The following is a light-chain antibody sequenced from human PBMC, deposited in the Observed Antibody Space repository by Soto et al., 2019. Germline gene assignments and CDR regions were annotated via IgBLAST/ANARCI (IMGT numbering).Light chain of an antibody. V-gene: IGKV1-5*03. J-gene: IGKJ1*01. CDR3: QQYDTYPRT. CDR1: QSISNW. Sequence: DTQMTQSPSTLSASVGDRVTITCRASQSISNWLAWYQQKPGKAPKLLIFKASTLESGVPSRFSGSGSGTEFTLNISSLQPDDFATYHCQQYDTYPRTFGQGTKVDIK. CDR2: KAS.